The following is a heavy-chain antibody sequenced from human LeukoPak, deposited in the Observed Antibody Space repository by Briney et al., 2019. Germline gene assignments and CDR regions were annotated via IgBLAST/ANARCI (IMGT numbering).Heavy chain of an antibody. CDR3: ASGSGSSLNYYYYGMDV. CDR1: GGSISSYY. V-gene: IGHV4-4*07. CDR2: IYTSGST. J-gene: IGHJ6*02. Sequence: SETLSLTCTVSGGSISSYYWSWIRQPAGKGLEWIGRIYTSGSTNYNPSLKSRVTMSVDTSKNQFSLKLSSVTAADTAVYYCASGSGSSLNYYYYGMDVWGQGTTVTVSS. D-gene: IGHD3-10*01.